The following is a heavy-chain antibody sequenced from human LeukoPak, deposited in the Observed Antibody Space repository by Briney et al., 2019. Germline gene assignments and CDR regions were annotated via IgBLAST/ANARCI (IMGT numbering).Heavy chain of an antibody. D-gene: IGHD3-10*01. CDR1: GFTFSSYS. Sequence: GGSLRLSCAASGFTFSSYSLNWVRQAPGKGLEWVSHISGGGGDTYYADSLKGRSTVSRDNSRKTLYLQINSLRAGDTAVYYCAKDAFPYNGVFDAFDIWGQGTVVTVSS. CDR3: AKDAFPYNGVFDAFDI. J-gene: IGHJ3*02. V-gene: IGHV3-23*01. CDR2: ISGGGGDT.